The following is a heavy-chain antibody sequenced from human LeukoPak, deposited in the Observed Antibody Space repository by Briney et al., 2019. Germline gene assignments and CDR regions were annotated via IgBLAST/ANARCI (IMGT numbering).Heavy chain of an antibody. CDR2: ISGSGGST. Sequence: GGSLRLSCAASGFTFSSYAMSWVRQAPGKGLEWVSAISGSGGSTYYADSVKGRFTISRDNSKNTLYLQMNSLRAEDTAVYYCAKSSGRCSSTSCYKIAYYFDYWGQGTLVTVSS. CDR1: GFTFSSYA. CDR3: AKSSGRCSSTSCYKIAYYFDY. J-gene: IGHJ4*02. V-gene: IGHV3-23*01. D-gene: IGHD2-2*01.